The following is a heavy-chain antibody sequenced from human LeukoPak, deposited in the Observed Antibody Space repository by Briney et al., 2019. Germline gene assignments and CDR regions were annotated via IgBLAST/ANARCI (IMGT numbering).Heavy chain of an antibody. V-gene: IGHV3-30*18. Sequence: PGGSLRLSCVVSSSVFMYYGTHWVRQAPGKGLTWVAFISHDGSVQHYADSVKGRFTIARDNTRKTVSLQMNSLRAEDTAVYYCAKGHDFWSGYYDYWGQGTLVTVSS. J-gene: IGHJ4*02. CDR1: SSVFMYYG. D-gene: IGHD3-3*01. CDR3: AKGHDFWSGYYDY. CDR2: ISHDGSVQ.